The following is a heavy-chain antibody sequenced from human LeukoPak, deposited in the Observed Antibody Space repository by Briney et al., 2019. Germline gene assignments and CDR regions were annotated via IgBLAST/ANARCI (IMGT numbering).Heavy chain of an antibody. Sequence: ASVKVSCKASGYTFTNYYMHCVRHAPGQGLEWMGIINPSGGSTNYTQKFQGRVTMTRDTSTSTVYMELSSLRSEDTAVYYCAREHSGYDSWGQGTLLTVSS. CDR3: AREHSGYDS. V-gene: IGHV1-46*01. D-gene: IGHD5-12*01. CDR2: INPSGGST. J-gene: IGHJ5*02. CDR1: GYTFTNYY.